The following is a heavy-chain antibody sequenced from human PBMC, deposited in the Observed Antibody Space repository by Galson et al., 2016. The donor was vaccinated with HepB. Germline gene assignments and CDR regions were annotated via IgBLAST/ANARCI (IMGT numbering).Heavy chain of an antibody. V-gene: IGHV3-53*03. CDR1: GFTVSSNY. CDR2: IYSGGST. Sequence: SLRLSCAASGFTVSSNYMSWVRQAPGKGLKCVSVIYSGGSTYYADSVKGRFTISRDNAKNSVYLQMNSLRDEDTAVYYRAKELVRSAFDIWGQGTMVTVSS. J-gene: IGHJ3*02. D-gene: IGHD4/OR15-4a*01. CDR3: AKELVRSAFDI.